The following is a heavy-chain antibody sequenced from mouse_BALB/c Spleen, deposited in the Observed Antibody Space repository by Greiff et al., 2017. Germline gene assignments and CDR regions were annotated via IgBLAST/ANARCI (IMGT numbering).Heavy chain of an antibody. CDR2: IYPGNVNT. CDR3: ASSGPLLRPFDY. Sequence: LVESGPELVKPGASVRISCKASGYTFTSYYIHWVKQRPGQGLEWIGWIYPGNVNTKYNEKFKGKATLTADKSSSTAYMQLSSLTSEDSAVYFCASSGPLLRPFDYWGQGTTLTVSS. V-gene: IGHV1S56*01. D-gene: IGHD1-2*01. CDR1: GYTFTSYY. J-gene: IGHJ2*01.